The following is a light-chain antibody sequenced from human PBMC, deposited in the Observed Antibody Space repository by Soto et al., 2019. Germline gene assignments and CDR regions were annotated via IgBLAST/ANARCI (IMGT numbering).Light chain of an antibody. Sequence: DIQMTQSPSSLSAFVRDRVPITCRASQSISSYLNWYQQKPGKAPKLLIYAASSLQSGVPSRFSGSGSGTDFTLTTSSLQPEDFATYYCQQSYSTSWTFGQGTKVDIK. CDR1: QSISSY. CDR2: AAS. V-gene: IGKV1-39*01. J-gene: IGKJ1*01. CDR3: QQSYSTSWT.